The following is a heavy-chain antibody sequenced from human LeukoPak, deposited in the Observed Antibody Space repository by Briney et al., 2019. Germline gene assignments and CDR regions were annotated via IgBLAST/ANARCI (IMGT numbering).Heavy chain of an antibody. CDR2: ISGSGGST. CDR3: AKGFVPDYYGSGAFDY. J-gene: IGHJ4*02. Sequence: GGSLRLSCAASGFTFSSYAMSWVRQAPGKGLEWFSAISGSGGSTYYADSVKGRFTISRDNSKNTLYLQMNSLRAEDTAVYYCAKGFVPDYYGSGAFDYWGQGTLVTVSS. D-gene: IGHD3-10*01. V-gene: IGHV3-23*01. CDR1: GFTFSSYA.